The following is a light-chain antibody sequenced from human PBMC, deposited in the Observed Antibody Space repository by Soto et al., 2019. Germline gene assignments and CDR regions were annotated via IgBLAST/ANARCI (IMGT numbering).Light chain of an antibody. Sequence: QSALTQPASVSGSPGQSITISCTGTSSDIGDSDYVSWYQQHPGKAPKLIIYEVSNRPSGVSNRFSGSKSVNTASLTISGLQAEDEADYYCFSYTTRSALYVFGPGTKVTVL. CDR3: FSYTTRSALYV. V-gene: IGLV2-14*01. CDR1: SSDIGDSDY. CDR2: EVS. J-gene: IGLJ1*01.